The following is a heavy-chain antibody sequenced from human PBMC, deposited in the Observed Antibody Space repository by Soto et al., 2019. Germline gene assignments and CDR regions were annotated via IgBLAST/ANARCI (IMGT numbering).Heavy chain of an antibody. CDR2: ISAYNGNT. CDR3: AASISARRFDY. D-gene: IGHD6-6*01. V-gene: IGHV1-18*04. CDR1: GYTFTSYG. J-gene: IGHJ4*02. Sequence: ASVKVSCKASGYTFTSYGISWVREAPGQGLEWMGWISAYNGNTNYAQKLQGRVTMTTDTSTSTAYMELRSLRSGDTAVYYCAASISARRFDYWGQGTLVIVSS.